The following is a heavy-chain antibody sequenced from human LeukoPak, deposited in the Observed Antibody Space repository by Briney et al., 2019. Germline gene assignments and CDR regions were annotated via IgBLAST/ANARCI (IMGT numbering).Heavy chain of an antibody. CDR2: VSGHNGNK. D-gene: IGHD3-3*01. Sequence: ASVKVSCKASGYTFTTYGISWMRQAPGQGLEWVGWVSGHNGNKNYAQKLQGRVTMTTDTSTSTAYMELRSLRSDDTAVYYCARDISYDFWSDPTELFDIWGQGTMVTVSS. CDR3: ARDISYDFWSDPTELFDI. CDR1: GYTFTTYG. V-gene: IGHV1-18*01. J-gene: IGHJ3*02.